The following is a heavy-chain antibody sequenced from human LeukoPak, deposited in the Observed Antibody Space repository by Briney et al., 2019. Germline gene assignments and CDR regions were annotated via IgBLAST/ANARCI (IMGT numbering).Heavy chain of an antibody. CDR3: AKDGLYYDGSAHVYYFDY. J-gene: IGHJ4*02. CDR1: GFAFGGYA. CDR2: ITGAGDYT. D-gene: IGHD3-22*01. V-gene: IGHV3-23*01. Sequence: PGGSLILSCAASGFAFGGYAMTWVRQAPGRGLEWVSAITGAGDYTYYADSVKGRFTVSRDNSRNTLHLQMNTLRAEDTALYFCAKDGLYYDGSAHVYYFDYWGQGTLVAVSS.